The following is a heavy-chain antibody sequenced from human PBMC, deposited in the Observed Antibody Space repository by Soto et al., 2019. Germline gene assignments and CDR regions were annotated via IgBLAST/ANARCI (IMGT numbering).Heavy chain of an antibody. D-gene: IGHD5-12*01. J-gene: IGHJ4*02. CDR1: GGSFSGYY. CDR3: AAHAVATIGDAYFDY. Sequence: SETLSLTCAVYGGSFSGYYWSWIRQPPGKGLEWIGEINHSGSTNYNPSLKSRVTISVDTSKNQFSLKLSSVTAADTAVYYCAAHAVATIGDAYFDYWGQGTLVTVSS. CDR2: INHSGST. V-gene: IGHV4-34*01.